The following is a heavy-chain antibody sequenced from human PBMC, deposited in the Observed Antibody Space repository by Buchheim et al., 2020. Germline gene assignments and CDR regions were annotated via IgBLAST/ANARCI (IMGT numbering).Heavy chain of an antibody. V-gene: IGHV1-3*04. J-gene: IGHJ5*02. CDR3: ARGTGTSWFDR. Sequence: QVQLVQSGAEVRDPGASVKVSCKASGYSFTSHYMHWVRQAPGQSLEWVGWINTARGDTKTSQRLQGRVTMSRDTFAATAYMELTGLKFEDTAVYYCARGTGTSWFDRWGQGTL. CDR2: INTARGDT. D-gene: IGHD1-7*01. CDR1: GYSFTSHY.